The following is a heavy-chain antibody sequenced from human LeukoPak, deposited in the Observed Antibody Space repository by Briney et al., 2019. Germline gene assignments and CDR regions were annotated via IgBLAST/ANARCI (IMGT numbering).Heavy chain of an antibody. D-gene: IGHD2-15*01. J-gene: IGHJ6*03. V-gene: IGHV1-2*02. CDR1: GYTFTGYY. Sequence: ASVKVSCKASGYTFTGYYMHWVREARGQGGEWMGWINPNSGGTNYAQKFQGRVTMTRDMSISTAYMELSRLRSDDTAVYYCARDVVVAAPGYYMDVWGKGTTVTASS. CDR2: INPNSGGT. CDR3: ARDVVVAAPGYYMDV.